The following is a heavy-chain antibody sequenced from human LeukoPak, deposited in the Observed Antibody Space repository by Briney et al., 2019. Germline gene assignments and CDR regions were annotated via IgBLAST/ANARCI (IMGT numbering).Heavy chain of an antibody. Sequence: ASETLSLTCTVSGGSISSYYWSWIRQPPGKGLEWIGYIYYSGSTNYNPSLKSRVTISVDTSKNQFSLKLSSVTAADTAVYYCARGDHGDYYGSSGYYSHWGYWGQGTLVTVSS. CDR2: IYYSGST. D-gene: IGHD3-22*01. J-gene: IGHJ4*02. CDR1: GGSISSYY. CDR3: ARGDHGDYYGSSGYYSHWGY. V-gene: IGHV4-59*01.